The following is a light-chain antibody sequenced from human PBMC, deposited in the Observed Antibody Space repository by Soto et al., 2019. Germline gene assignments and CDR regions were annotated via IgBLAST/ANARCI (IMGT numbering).Light chain of an antibody. CDR1: SSDVGGYNY. Sequence: QSVLTQPASVSGSPRQSITISCTGTSSDVGGYNYVSWYQQHPGKAPKLMIYDVSNRPSGVSNRFSGSKSGNPASLTISGXXAXXXXDYYCSSYTTSSTLIFGGGTKLTVL. V-gene: IGLV2-14*01. CDR3: SSYTTSSTLI. J-gene: IGLJ2*01. CDR2: DVS.